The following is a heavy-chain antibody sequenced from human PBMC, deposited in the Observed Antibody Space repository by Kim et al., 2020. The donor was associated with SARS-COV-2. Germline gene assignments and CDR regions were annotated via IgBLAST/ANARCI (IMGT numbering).Heavy chain of an antibody. D-gene: IGHD6-19*01. CDR1: GFSLSTSGVG. CDR2: IYWDDDK. J-gene: IGHJ3*02. Sequence: PTLVNPTQTLTLTCTFSGFSLSTSGVGVGWIRQPPGKALEWLALIYWDDDKRYSPSLKSRLTITKDTSKNQVVLTMTNMDPVDTATYYCAHKIKSKFTGIAVAVAFDIWGQGTMVTVSS. CDR3: AHKIKSKFTGIAVAVAFDI. V-gene: IGHV2-5*02.